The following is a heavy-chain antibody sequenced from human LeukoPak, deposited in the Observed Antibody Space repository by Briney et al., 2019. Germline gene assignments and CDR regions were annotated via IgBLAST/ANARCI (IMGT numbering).Heavy chain of an antibody. J-gene: IGHJ3*02. CDR3: WLQDAAFDI. D-gene: IGHD5-24*01. CDR2: IYYSGST. V-gene: IGHV4-39*01. Sequence: SETLSLTCTVSGGSISSSSYYWGWIRQPPGKGLEWIGSIYYSGSTYYNPSLKSRVTISVDTSKNQFSLKLSSVTAADTAVYYYWLQDAAFDIWGQGTMVTVSS. CDR1: GGSISSSSYY.